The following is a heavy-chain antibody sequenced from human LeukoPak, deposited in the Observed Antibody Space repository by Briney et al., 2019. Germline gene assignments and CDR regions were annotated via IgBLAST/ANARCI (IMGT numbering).Heavy chain of an antibody. CDR2: ISYDGSNK. V-gene: IGHV3-30*04. D-gene: IGHD5-18*01. CDR3: ARPGDLGGYSYGYYDRDY. J-gene: IGHJ4*02. CDR1: GFTFSSYA. Sequence: GGSLRLSCAASGFTFSSYAMHWVRQAPGKGLEWVAVISYDGSNKYYADSVKGRFTISRDNSKNTLYLQMNSLRAEDTAVYYCARPGDLGGYSYGYYDRDYWGQGTLVTVSS.